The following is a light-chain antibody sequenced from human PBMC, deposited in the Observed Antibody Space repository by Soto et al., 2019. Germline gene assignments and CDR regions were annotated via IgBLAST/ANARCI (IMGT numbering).Light chain of an antibody. J-gene: IGKJ1*01. Sequence: ESVLTQSPGTLSLSPGERATLSCRASQSVSTSYLAWYQQKPGQAPRLLIYGASSRATGIPDRFSGSGSGTDFTLTINRLEPEDFAVYYCQQYGGSPRTFGQGTKVEVK. CDR1: QSVSTSY. CDR2: GAS. CDR3: QQYGGSPRT. V-gene: IGKV3-20*01.